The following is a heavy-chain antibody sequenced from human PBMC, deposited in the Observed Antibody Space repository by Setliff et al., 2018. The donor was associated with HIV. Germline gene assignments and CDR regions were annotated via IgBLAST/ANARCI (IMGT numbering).Heavy chain of an antibody. Sequence: PSETLSLTCTLYGGSLTNYYWTWIRQSPEKGLEWIGEIADSGTTNYSPSVKSRVTISLDTSKKQFSLRLNSVTAADTGVYFCARAPSCADSWCYMYYYYYYGMDVWGLGTTVTVSS. D-gene: IGHD2-8*01. CDR2: IADSGTT. CDR1: GGSLTNYY. J-gene: IGHJ6*02. V-gene: IGHV4-34*01. CDR3: ARAPSCADSWCYMYYYYYYGMDV.